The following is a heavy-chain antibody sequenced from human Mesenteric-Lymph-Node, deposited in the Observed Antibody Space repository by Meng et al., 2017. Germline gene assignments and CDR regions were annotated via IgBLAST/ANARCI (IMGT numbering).Heavy chain of an antibody. CDR2: ISSSGSTI. V-gene: IGHV3-48*03. CDR1: GFTFSSYE. Sequence: GESLTISCAASGFTFSSYEMNWVRQAPGKGLEWVSYISSSGSTIYYADSVKGRFTISRDNAKNSLYLQMNSLRVEDSAVYYCARDPEYGAFDVWGQGTKVTVSS. J-gene: IGHJ3*01. D-gene: IGHD1-14*01. CDR3: ARDPEYGAFDV.